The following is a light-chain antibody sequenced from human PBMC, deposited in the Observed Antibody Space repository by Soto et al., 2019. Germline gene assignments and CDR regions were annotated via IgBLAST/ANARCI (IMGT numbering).Light chain of an antibody. Sequence: EIVLTQSPGTLSLSPGERATLSCRASQSVSSSYLAWYQQKPGQAPSLLIYGASSRATGIPDRFSGSGSGTDFTQTSSRLEPEDFAVYYCQQYGSSPRFTFGPGTKVDIK. CDR2: GAS. CDR1: QSVSSSY. CDR3: QQYGSSPRFT. V-gene: IGKV3-20*01. J-gene: IGKJ3*01.